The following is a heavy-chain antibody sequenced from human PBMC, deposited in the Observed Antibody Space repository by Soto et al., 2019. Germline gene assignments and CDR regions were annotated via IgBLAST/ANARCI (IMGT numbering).Heavy chain of an antibody. CDR1: GYSFTSYW. CDR2: IYPGDSDT. D-gene: IGHD6-13*01. J-gene: IGHJ6*02. CDR3: ARQGIAAADRPLYYYGMDV. V-gene: IGHV5-51*01. Sequence: GESLKISCKGSGYSFTSYWIGWVRQMPGKGLEWMGIIYPGDSDTRYSPSFQGQVTISADKSISTAYLQWSSLKASDTAMYYCARQGIAAADRPLYYYGMDVWGQGTTVTVSS.